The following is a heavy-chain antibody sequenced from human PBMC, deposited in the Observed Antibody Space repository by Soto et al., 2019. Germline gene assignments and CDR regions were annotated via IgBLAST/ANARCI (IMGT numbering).Heavy chain of an antibody. J-gene: IGHJ4*02. CDR1: GFTFSSYA. D-gene: IGHD2-15*01. Sequence: LRLSCAASGFTFSSYAMGWVRQGPGKGLEWVAVVSVGGSTHYADSVRGRFTISRDNSKNTLSLQMNSLTAEDTAVYFCAKRRGAGGHFDYWGQGALVTVSS. CDR2: VSVGGST. V-gene: IGHV3-23*01. CDR3: AKRRGAGGHFDY.